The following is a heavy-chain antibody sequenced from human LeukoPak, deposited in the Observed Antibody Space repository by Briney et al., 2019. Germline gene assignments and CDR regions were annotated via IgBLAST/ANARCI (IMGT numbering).Heavy chain of an antibody. D-gene: IGHD3-3*01. Sequence: PSETLSLTCIVSGGSISSSTYYWGWIRQPPGKGLEWIGSIYYSGRAYYNPSLKSRVAISVDTSKNQFSLKVSSVTAADTAVYYCARIYYDFWSGPDYWGQGTLVTVSS. CDR1: GGSISSSTYY. CDR2: IYYSGRA. J-gene: IGHJ4*02. CDR3: ARIYYDFWSGPDY. V-gene: IGHV4-39*01.